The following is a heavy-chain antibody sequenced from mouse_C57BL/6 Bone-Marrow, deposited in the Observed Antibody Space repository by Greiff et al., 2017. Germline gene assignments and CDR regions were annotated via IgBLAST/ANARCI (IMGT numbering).Heavy chain of an antibody. CDR1: GYTFTSYW. Sequence: QVQLQQPGAELVKPGASVKLSCKASGYTFTSYWMQWVKQRPGQGLEWIGEIDPSDSYTNYNQKFKGKATLTVDTSSSTAYMQLSSLTSEDSAVYYCARTGYYGSKDWYFDVWGTGTTVTVSS. CDR3: ARTGYYGSKDWYFDV. J-gene: IGHJ1*03. D-gene: IGHD1-1*01. CDR2: IDPSDSYT. V-gene: IGHV1-50*01.